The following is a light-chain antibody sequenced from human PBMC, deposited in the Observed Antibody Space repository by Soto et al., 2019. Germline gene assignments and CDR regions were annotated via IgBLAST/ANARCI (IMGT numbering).Light chain of an antibody. V-gene: IGKV3-20*01. J-gene: IGKJ4*01. Sequence: IVLTQSPGTLSLSPGDRATLSCRASQSVSSYLAWYQQKPGQAPRLLIYGVSSRDTGIPDRFSGSGSGTDFTLTISSLEPEDFAVYYCQQYSIFALSFGGGTKVEIK. CDR2: GVS. CDR1: QSVSSY. CDR3: QQYSIFALS.